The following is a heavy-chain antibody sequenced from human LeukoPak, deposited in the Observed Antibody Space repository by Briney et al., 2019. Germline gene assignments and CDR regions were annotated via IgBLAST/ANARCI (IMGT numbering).Heavy chain of an antibody. V-gene: IGHV4-59*08. D-gene: IGHD3-16*02. CDR3: ASHGPLPLYQRCMDV. CDR1: GGSISRYY. Sequence: SETLSLTCTVSGGSISRYYWSCIRQPPGKGLEWIGYIYSNGATLYNPSLKSRVTMAVDTSNNQFSLKLSSVTAADTAVYYCASHGPLPLYQRCMDVWGQGTAVTV. J-gene: IGHJ6*02. CDR2: IYSNGAT.